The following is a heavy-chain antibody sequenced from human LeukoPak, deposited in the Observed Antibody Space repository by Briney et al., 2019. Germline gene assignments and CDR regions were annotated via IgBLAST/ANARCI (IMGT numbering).Heavy chain of an antibody. D-gene: IGHD3-22*01. CDR3: AREDYYDSSGYYSTVGYYYYYYYMDV. V-gene: IGHV4-39*07. Sequence: SETLSLTCTVSGGSISSSSYYWGWIRQPPGKGLEWIGSIYHSGSTYYNPSLKSRVTISVDTSKNQFSLKLSSVTAADTAVYYCAREDYYDSSGYYSTVGYYYYYYYMDVWGKGTTVTISS. CDR2: IYHSGST. CDR1: GGSISSSSYY. J-gene: IGHJ6*03.